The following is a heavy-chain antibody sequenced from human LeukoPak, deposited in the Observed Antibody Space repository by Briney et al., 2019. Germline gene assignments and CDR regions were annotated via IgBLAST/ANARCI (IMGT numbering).Heavy chain of an antibody. CDR3: AREHKDYDGDGYYYGY. V-gene: IGHV4-4*07. CDR2: IYAVRNT. D-gene: IGHD2-21*02. J-gene: IGHJ4*02. Sequence: KTSETLSLTCTVSGGSISIYYWGWIRQPAGKGLEWIGRIYAVRNTDHNPSLKSRVTMSLDSSKNQFSLRLTSVTAADTAVYYCAREHKDYDGDGYYYGYWGQGTLVTVSS. CDR1: GGSISIYY.